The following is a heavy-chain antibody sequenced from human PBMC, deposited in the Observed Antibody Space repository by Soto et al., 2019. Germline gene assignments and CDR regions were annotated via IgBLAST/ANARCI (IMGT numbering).Heavy chain of an antibody. CDR1: GYTFTSYG. CDR3: ARVLSPYSSGWYDYAFDI. CDR2: ISAYNGNT. Sequence: ASVKVSCKASGYTFTSYGISWVRQAPGQGLEWMGWISAYNGNTNYAQKLQGRVTMTTDTSTSTAYMELRSLRSDDTAVYYCARVLSPYSSGWYDYAFDIWGQGTMVTVSS. V-gene: IGHV1-18*01. J-gene: IGHJ3*02. D-gene: IGHD6-19*01.